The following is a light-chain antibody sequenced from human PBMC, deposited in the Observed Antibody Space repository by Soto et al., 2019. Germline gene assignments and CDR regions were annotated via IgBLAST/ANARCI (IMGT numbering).Light chain of an antibody. Sequence: DIQLTQSPSTLSGSLGGRVTITWRASQTISSWLAWYQQQPGKAPQLLIYKASTLKSGVPSRFSGSGSGTESTLTISSLKPDEFATYDCQQYNTYATFGQGTKVDIK. CDR1: QTISSW. CDR2: KAS. V-gene: IGKV1-5*03. J-gene: IGKJ1*01. CDR3: QQYNTYAT.